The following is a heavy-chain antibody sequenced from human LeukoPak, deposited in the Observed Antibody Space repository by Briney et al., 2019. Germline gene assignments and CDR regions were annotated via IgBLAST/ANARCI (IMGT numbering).Heavy chain of an antibody. Sequence: SQTLSLTCAISGDSVSSNSAAWNWIRQSPSRGLEWLGRTYYRSKWYNDYAVSVKSRITINPGTSKNQFSLQLNSVTPEDTAVYYCARALVMITFGGVIVKGLNFDYWGQGTLVTVSS. J-gene: IGHJ4*02. CDR1: GDSVSSNSAA. V-gene: IGHV6-1*01. CDR2: TYYRSKWYN. CDR3: ARALVMITFGGVIVKGLNFDY. D-gene: IGHD3-16*02.